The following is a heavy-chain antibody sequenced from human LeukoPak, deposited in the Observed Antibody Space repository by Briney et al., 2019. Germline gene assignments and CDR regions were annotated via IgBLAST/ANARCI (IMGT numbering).Heavy chain of an antibody. CDR1: GFTFSSYG. D-gene: IGHD2-21*02. Sequence: GGSLRLSCEASGFTFSSYGMNWVRQAPGKGLEGVSYINTGSDSIYYADSVKGRFTISRDNAKNSLFLQMNSLRAEDTAVYYCARDLYEVTEPLVDYWGQGTLVTVSS. CDR3: ARDLYEVTEPLVDY. V-gene: IGHV3-48*04. CDR2: INTGSDSI. J-gene: IGHJ4*02.